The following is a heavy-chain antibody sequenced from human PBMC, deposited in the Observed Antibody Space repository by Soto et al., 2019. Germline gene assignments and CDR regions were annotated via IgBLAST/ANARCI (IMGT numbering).Heavy chain of an antibody. J-gene: IGHJ4*02. CDR1: GVSISSYF. CDR2: TYHRGST. CDR3: ARIGGYHGPLDY. D-gene: IGHD3-16*02. V-gene: IGHV4-59*01. Sequence: KSSETLSLTCTVYGVSISSYFWSWIRQPPGRGLEWIGYTYHRGSTNYNPSLKSRVAISLDAPNNQFSLKVNSVTTADTAVYYCARIGGYHGPLDYWGQGTLVTSPQ.